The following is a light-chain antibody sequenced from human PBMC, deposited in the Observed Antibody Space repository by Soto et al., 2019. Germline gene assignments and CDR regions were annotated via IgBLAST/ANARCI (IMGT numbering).Light chain of an antibody. Sequence: QSVLTQPASVSGSPGQSITISCTETNSDVGGYTYVSWYQQHPGKAPKLMIYDVSNRPSGVSNRFSGSKSGNTASLTISGLQAEDEADYYCSSYTSSTTLFGGGTKLTVL. V-gene: IGLV2-14*03. CDR1: NSDVGGYTY. J-gene: IGLJ3*02. CDR3: SSYTSSTTL. CDR2: DVS.